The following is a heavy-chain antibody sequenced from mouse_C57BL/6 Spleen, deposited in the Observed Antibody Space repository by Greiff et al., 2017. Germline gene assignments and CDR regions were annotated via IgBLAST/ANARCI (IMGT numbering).Heavy chain of an antibody. CDR2: IDPSDSET. V-gene: IGHV1-52*01. J-gene: IGHJ2*01. D-gene: IGHD1-1*01. CDR1: GYTFTSYW. CDR3: ARGDYYGSSSYDFDY. Sequence: QVQLQQPGAELVRPGSSVKLSCKASGYTFTSYWMHWVKRRPIQGLEWIGNIDPSDSETHYNQKFKDKATLTVDKSSSTAYMQLSSLTSEASADYYCARGDYYGSSSYDFDYWGQGTTLTVSS.